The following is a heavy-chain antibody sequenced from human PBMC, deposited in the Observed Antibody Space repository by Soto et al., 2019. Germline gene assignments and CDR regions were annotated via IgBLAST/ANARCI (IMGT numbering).Heavy chain of an antibody. J-gene: IGHJ4*02. CDR1: GGTFSSYT. CDR2: IILILGIA. CDR3: ARGAAAGPVDY. Sequence: QVQLVQSGAEVKKPGSSVKVSCKASGGTFSSYTISWVRQAPGQGLEWMGRIILILGIANYAQKFQGRVTITADKSTSTAYMELSSLRSEDTAVYYCARGAAAGPVDYWGQGTLVTVSS. V-gene: IGHV1-69*02. D-gene: IGHD6-13*01.